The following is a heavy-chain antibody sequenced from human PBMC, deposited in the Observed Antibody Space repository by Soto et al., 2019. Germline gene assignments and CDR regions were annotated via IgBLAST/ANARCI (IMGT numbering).Heavy chain of an antibody. Sequence: PSETLSLTCTVSGGSISSGDYYWSWIRQPPGKGLEWIGYIYYSGSTYYNPPLKSRVTISVDTSKNQFSLKLSSVTAADTAVYYCAREAMWCSGGSCYPNWFDPWGQGTLVTVSS. CDR2: IYYSGST. J-gene: IGHJ5*02. D-gene: IGHD2-15*01. CDR1: GGSISSGDYY. CDR3: AREAMWCSGGSCYPNWFDP. V-gene: IGHV4-30-4*01.